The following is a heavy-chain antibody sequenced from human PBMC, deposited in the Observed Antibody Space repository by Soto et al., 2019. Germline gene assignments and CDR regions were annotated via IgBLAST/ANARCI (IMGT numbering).Heavy chain of an antibody. J-gene: IGHJ4*02. CDR2: MWFDGSNK. CDR1: GFTFSTHG. D-gene: IGHD3-10*01. Sequence: QVQLVESGGGVVQPGRSLRLSCAASGFTFSTHGMHWVRQAPGKGLEWVALMWFDGSNKYYADSVKGRFTISRDNSENTVTLQMNSLRAEDTAVYYCAAGEPLHYGGQGTLVTVSS. CDR3: AAGEPLHY. V-gene: IGHV3-33*01.